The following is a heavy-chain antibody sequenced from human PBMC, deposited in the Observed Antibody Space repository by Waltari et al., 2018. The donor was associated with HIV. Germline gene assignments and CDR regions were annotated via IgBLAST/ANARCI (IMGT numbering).Heavy chain of an antibody. CDR2: INSDGSST. CDR3: TRGNGHAFDL. D-gene: IGHD2-8*01. V-gene: IGHV3-74*01. Sequence: EVQLVESGGGSVQPGGSLSVSCADSGFTVSSHWLFWVRQVPGKGLVWVSRINSDGSSTTYADSVKGRFTISRDNAKNTLYLQMNSLRAEDTAMYYCTRGNGHAFDLWGQGTMVTVSS. CDR1: GFTVSSHW. J-gene: IGHJ3*01.